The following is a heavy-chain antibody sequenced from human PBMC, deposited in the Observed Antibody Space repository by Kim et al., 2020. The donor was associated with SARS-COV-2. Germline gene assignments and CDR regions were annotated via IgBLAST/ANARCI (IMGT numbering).Heavy chain of an antibody. D-gene: IGHD2-15*01. V-gene: IGHV5-10-1*01. Sequence: GESLKISCKGSGYSFTSYWISWVRQMPGKGLEWMGRMDPSDSYTNYSPSFQGHVTISANKSISTAYLQWSSLKASDTAMYYCARHVQAHCSGGSCFPFDYWGQGTLVTVSS. CDR2: MDPSDSYT. CDR1: GYSFTSYW. CDR3: ARHVQAHCSGGSCFPFDY. J-gene: IGHJ4*02.